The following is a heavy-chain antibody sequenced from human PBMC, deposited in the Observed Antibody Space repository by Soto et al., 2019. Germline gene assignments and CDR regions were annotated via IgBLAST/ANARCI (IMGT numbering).Heavy chain of an antibody. Sequence: EVQLLESGGGLVQPGGSLRLSCAGSGLTFSNYAMVWVRQAPGKGLEWVSAISGGGGGTHYADSVRGRFSISRDNSKNTLYLQMNSLRAEATALYYCEKDPNGDYVGAFDDWGPGTMVTVSS. CDR3: EKDPNGDYVGAFDD. CDR1: GLTFSNYA. J-gene: IGHJ3*01. CDR2: ISGGGGGT. D-gene: IGHD4-17*01. V-gene: IGHV3-23*01.